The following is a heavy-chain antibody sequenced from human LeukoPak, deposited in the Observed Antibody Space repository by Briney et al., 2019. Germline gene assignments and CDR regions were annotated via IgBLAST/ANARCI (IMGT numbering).Heavy chain of an antibody. V-gene: IGHV1-69*01. Sequence: EASVKVSCKASGGTFSSYAISWVRQAPGRGLEWMGGIIPIFGTANYAQKFQGRVTITADESTSTAYMELSSLRSEDTAVYYCARVARGDYFDYWGQGTLVTVSS. CDR2: IIPIFGTA. J-gene: IGHJ4*02. CDR1: GGTFSSYA. CDR3: ARVARGDYFDY.